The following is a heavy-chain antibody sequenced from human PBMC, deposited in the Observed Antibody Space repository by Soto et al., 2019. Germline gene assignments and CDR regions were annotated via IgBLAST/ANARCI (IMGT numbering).Heavy chain of an antibody. Sequence: QVQLVESGGGVVQPGRSLRLSCAASGFTFSSYGMHWVRQAPGKGLEWVAVISHDGSNKYYADSVKGRFTISRDNSKNTLYLQMNSLSAEDTAVYYCAKDLHRKQLVLKNYMDVWGKGTTVTVSS. CDR2: ISHDGSNK. CDR1: GFTFSSYG. V-gene: IGHV3-30*18. D-gene: IGHD6-6*01. J-gene: IGHJ6*03. CDR3: AKDLHRKQLVLKNYMDV.